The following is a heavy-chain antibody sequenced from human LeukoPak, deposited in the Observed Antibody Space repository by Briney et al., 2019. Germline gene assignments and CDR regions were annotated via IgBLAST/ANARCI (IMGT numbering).Heavy chain of an antibody. CDR2: ISSSGSTK. D-gene: IGHD3-9*01. CDR3: ARDFLTGYFDY. CDR1: GLNFNTYW. Sequence: GGSLRLSCAASGLNFNTYWMTWVRQAPGKGLEWVSYISSSGSTKYYADSVKGRFTISRDNVKNSLFLQMNSLSGEDTAVYYCARDFLTGYFDYWGQGTLVTVSS. J-gene: IGHJ4*02. V-gene: IGHV3-48*01.